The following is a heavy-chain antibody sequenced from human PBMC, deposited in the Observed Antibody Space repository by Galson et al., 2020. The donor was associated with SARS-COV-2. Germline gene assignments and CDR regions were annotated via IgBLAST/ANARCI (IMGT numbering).Heavy chain of an antibody. D-gene: IGHD6-6*01. CDR3: ASSPSIAGSGTRFSFQH. CDR2: ISYDGSYK. Sequence: GESLKISCAASGFHFSTYAMHWVRQAQGKGLEWVAAISYDGSYKHDVDSLKGRFTISRDNSKNTLYLQMNSLRPEDTAVYYCASSPSIAGSGTRFSFQHWGQGTLVTVSS. CDR1: GFHFSTYA. V-gene: IGHV3-30*01. J-gene: IGHJ1*01.